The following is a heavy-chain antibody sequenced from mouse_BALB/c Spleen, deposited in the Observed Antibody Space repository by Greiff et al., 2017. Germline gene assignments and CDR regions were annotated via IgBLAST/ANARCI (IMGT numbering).Heavy chain of an antibody. CDR2: ISSGSSTI. CDR1: GFTFSSFG. J-gene: IGHJ2*01. CDR3: ARNLLLYFDY. D-gene: IGHD1-1*01. V-gene: IGHV5-17*02. Sequence: DVMLVESGGGLVQPGGSRKLSCAASGFTFSSFGMHWVRQAPEKGLEWVAYISSGSSTIYYADTVKGRFTISRDNPKNTLFLQITSLRSEDTAMYYCARNLLLYFDYWGQGTTLTVSS.